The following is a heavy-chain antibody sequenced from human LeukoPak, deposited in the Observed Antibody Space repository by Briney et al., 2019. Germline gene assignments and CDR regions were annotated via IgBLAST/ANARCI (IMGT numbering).Heavy chain of an antibody. V-gene: IGHV1-2*02. D-gene: IGHD3-3*01. Sequence: ASVKVSCKASGYNFPGYDIHWVRQAPGQGFEWMGWINPNNGDTDYAQKFQGRVTMTRDTSVSTAFMELSTLKSDDAAVYYCARGIPSFFLFGMVIYWGQGTLLTVSS. CDR2: INPNNGDT. CDR1: GYNFPGYD. J-gene: IGHJ4*02. CDR3: ARGIPSFFLFGMVIY.